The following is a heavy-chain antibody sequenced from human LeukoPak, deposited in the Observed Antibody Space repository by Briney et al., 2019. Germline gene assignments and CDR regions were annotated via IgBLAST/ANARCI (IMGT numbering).Heavy chain of an antibody. D-gene: IGHD5-12*01. CDR3: AKALHIVATTPFDY. CDR1: GFTFSSYS. Sequence: GGSLRLSCAASGFTFSSYSMNWVRQAPGKGLEWVSAISGSGGSTYYADSVKGRFTISRDNSKNTLYLQMNSLRAEDTAVYYCAKALHIVATTPFDYWGRGTLVTVSS. V-gene: IGHV3-23*01. CDR2: ISGSGGST. J-gene: IGHJ4*02.